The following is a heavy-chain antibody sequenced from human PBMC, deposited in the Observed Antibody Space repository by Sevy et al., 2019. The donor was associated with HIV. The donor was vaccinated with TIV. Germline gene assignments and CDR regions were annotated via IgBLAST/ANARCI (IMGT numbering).Heavy chain of an antibody. CDR1: GFTFSSNW. CDR3: ARERGISFIVGATTGAFDI. V-gene: IGHV3-7*01. CDR2: IKQDGSEI. J-gene: IGHJ3*02. D-gene: IGHD1-26*01. Sequence: GGSLRLSCAVSGFTFSSNWMSWVRQAPGKGLEWVANIKQDGSEIYYVDSVKGRFTISRDNAKNSLYLQMSSLRAEDTAVYYCARERGISFIVGATTGAFDIWGQGTMVTVSS.